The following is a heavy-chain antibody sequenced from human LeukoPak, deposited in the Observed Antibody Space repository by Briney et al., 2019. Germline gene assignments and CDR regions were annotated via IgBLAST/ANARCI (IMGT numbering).Heavy chain of an antibody. CDR3: ARVGGDIVVVPAADINYYYGMDV. J-gene: IGHJ6*02. Sequence: SETLSLTCAVYGGSFSGYYWSWIRQPPGKGLEWIGEINHSGSTIYNPSLKSRVTISVDTSKNQFSLKLSSVTAADTAVYYCARVGGDIVVVPAADINYYYGMDVWGQGTTVTASS. CDR2: INHSGST. CDR1: GGSFSGYY. D-gene: IGHD2-2*01. V-gene: IGHV4-34*01.